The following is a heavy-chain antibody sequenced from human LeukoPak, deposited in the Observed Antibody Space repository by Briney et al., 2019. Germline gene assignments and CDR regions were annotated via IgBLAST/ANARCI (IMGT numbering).Heavy chain of an antibody. J-gene: IGHJ4*02. CDR3: VRGIDTTGYFNY. D-gene: IGHD3-22*01. CDR2: INTNTGSP. V-gene: IGHV7-4-1*02. Sequence: ASVTVSFKAFGYTFSTYPLNWVRQAPGQGLEWMGWINTNTGSPTYAQGLTGRFVFSLDTSVSTAFLQISSLKAEDTALYYCVRGIDTTGYFNYWGQGTLVTVSS. CDR1: GYTFSTYP.